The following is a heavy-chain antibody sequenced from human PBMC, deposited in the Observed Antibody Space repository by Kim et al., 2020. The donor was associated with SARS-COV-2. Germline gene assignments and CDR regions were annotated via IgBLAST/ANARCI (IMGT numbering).Heavy chain of an antibody. CDR2: IYTSGST. D-gene: IGHD2-2*01. CDR1: GGSISSYY. V-gene: IGHV4-4*07. CDR3: AREFYHCSSTSCLGYGMDV. J-gene: IGHJ6*02. Sequence: SETLSLTCTVSGGSISSYYWSWIRQPAGKGLEWIGRIYTSGSTNYNPSLKSRVTMSVDTSKNQFSLKLSSVTAADTAVYYCAREFYHCSSTSCLGYGMDVWGQGTTVTVSS.